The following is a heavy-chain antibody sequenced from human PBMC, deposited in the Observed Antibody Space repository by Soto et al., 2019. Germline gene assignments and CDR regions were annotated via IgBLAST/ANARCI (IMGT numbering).Heavy chain of an antibody. Sequence: EVQLVESGGGLVQPGGSLRLSCAASGFSFSSYWMHWVRQAPGKGLVWVSRIKTDGSSTTYADSVKGRFTISRDNAKNTLYLQMSSLRVEDTAVYYCATRSCLRPFDIWGQGTMVTVSS. J-gene: IGHJ3*02. CDR1: GFSFSSYW. V-gene: IGHV3-74*01. CDR3: ATRSCLRPFDI. D-gene: IGHD1-26*01. CDR2: IKTDGSST.